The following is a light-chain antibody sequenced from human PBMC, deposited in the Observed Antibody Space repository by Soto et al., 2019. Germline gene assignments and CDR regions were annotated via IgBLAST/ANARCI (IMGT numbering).Light chain of an antibody. V-gene: IGLV2-8*01. CDR2: EVS. CDR3: SSYAGSSTYV. J-gene: IGLJ1*01. Sequence: SALTQPPSASGSPGQSVTISCTGTSSDVGGYDYVSWYQQHPGKAPKLMIYEVSKRPSGVPDRFSGSKSGNTASLTVSGLQAEDEADYYCSSYAGSSTYVFGTWTKVTVL. CDR1: SSDVGGYDY.